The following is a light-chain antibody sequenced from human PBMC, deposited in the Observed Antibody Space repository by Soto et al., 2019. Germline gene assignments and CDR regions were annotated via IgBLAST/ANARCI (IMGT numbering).Light chain of an antibody. V-gene: IGKV1-5*03. CDR3: KYWDDYSWT. J-gene: IGKJ1*01. CDR2: KAS. Sequence: DIQMTQSPSTLSASVGDRVTITCRASQSITDWLAWYQQKPVTAPTFLIYKASNLRGGVPSRFSGSGSGTAFTLTISSVQPDDFATNSFKYWDDYSWTFGQGTKVEIK. CDR1: QSITDW.